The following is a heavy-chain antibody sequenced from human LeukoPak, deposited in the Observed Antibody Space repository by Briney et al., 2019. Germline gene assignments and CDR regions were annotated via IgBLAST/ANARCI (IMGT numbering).Heavy chain of an antibody. CDR3: ASRLIEEDSPPDY. D-gene: IGHD2/OR15-2a*01. CDR2: IYPADSDT. CDR1: GYRLTSYW. J-gene: IGHJ4*02. V-gene: IGHV5-51*01. Sequence: GESLKISCKVSGYRLTSYWHGWGRQIPGKGLEWMGIIYPADSDTRYSPSLQGQVTISVDKSISTAYLQWNSLKAADTAIYYCASRLIEEDSPPDYWGQGSLVTVSS.